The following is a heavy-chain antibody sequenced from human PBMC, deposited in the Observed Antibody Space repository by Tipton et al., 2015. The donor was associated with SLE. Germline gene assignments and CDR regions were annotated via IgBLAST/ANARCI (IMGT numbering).Heavy chain of an antibody. CDR1: GGSFSSYY. Sequence: TLSLTCAVYGGSFSSYYWSWIRQPPGKGLEWIGSIYHSGSTYYNPSLKSRVTISVDTSKNQFSLKLSSVTAADTAVYYCARGQKAARRNGWFDPWGQGTLVTVSS. CDR3: ARGQKAARRNGWFDP. D-gene: IGHD6-6*01. J-gene: IGHJ5*02. CDR2: IYHSGST. V-gene: IGHV4-34*01.